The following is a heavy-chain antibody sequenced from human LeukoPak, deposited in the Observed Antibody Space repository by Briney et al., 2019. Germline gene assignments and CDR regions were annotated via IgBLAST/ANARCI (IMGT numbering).Heavy chain of an antibody. V-gene: IGHV3-30*03. CDR2: ISYDGTNK. CDR3: ARGYLYFDY. D-gene: IGHD2-2*01. J-gene: IGHJ4*02. CDR1: GFNFNNYA. Sequence: HPGRSLRLSCAASGFNFNNYAIHWVRQAPGKGLEWVGVISYDGTNKYYADSVKGRFTISRDNSKNTLYLQMNSLRTEDTAVYYCARGYLYFDYWGQGTLVTVSS.